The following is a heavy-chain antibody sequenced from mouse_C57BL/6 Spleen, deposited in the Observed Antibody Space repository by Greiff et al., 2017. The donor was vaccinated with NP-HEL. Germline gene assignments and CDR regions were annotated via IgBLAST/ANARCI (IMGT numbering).Heavy chain of an antibody. J-gene: IGHJ1*03. CDR2: IYPGDGDT. CDR3: ARDTTVFYWYFDV. CDR1: GYAFSSYW. Sequence: LQQPGASVKISCKASGYAFSSYWMNWVKQRPGKGLEWIGQIYPGDGDTNYNGKFKGKATLTADKSSSTAYMQLSSLTSEDSAVYFCARDTTVFYWYFDVWGTGTTVTVSS. V-gene: IGHV1-80*01. D-gene: IGHD1-1*01.